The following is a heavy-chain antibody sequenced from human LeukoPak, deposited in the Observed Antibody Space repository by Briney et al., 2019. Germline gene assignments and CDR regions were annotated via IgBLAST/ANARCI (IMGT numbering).Heavy chain of an antibody. CDR2: IYPGDSDT. Sequence: GESLKISCKGSGYSFTSYWIGWVRQMPGKGLEWMGIIYPGDSDTRYSPSFQGQVTISADKSISTAYLQRSSLKASDTAMYYCARKYYYDSSGLGAPRYYFDYWGQGTLVTVSS. J-gene: IGHJ4*02. D-gene: IGHD3-22*01. V-gene: IGHV5-51*01. CDR3: ARKYYYDSSGLGAPRYYFDY. CDR1: GYSFTSYW.